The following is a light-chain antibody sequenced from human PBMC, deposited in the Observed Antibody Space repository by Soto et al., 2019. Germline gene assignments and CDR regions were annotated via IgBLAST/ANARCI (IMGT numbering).Light chain of an antibody. CDR2: AAS. J-gene: IGKJ4*01. V-gene: IGKV1-12*01. Sequence: DIQMTQSPSSVSASVRDRVTITCRASQGISSWVAWYQQKPGKAPNLLIYAASSLQSGVPSRFSGSGSGTEFTLTISSLQPEDFATYYCQQADTFPLTFGGGTKVEIK. CDR1: QGISSW. CDR3: QQADTFPLT.